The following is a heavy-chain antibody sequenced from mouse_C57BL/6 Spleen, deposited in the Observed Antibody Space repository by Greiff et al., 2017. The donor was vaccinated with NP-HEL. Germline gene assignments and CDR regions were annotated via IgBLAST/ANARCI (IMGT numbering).Heavy chain of an antibody. CDR3: ARRPPYGSSYHFDD. CDR1: GYTFTDYN. CDR2: INPNNGGT. Sequence: EVQLQQSGPELVQPGASVKIPCKASGYTFTDYNMDWVKQSHGKSLEWIGDINPNNGGTIYNQKFQGKSTLTVDKSSSTAYMALRSLTSEDTAVYYCARRPPYGSSYHFDDWGQGTTLTVSS. V-gene: IGHV1-18*01. J-gene: IGHJ2*01. D-gene: IGHD1-1*01.